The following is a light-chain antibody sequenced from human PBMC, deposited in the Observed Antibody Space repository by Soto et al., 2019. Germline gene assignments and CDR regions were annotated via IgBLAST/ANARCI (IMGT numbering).Light chain of an antibody. Sequence: EVVFTQAPDTLSLSPGERATLSCRASQSISSDYLVWYQQKPGQAPRLLIYDASNRATGIPARFSGSGSGTEFTLTISSLQPEDSAVYYCQQYNNWPRTFGQGTRLEIK. CDR3: QQYNNWPRT. CDR2: DAS. V-gene: IGKV3D-15*01. J-gene: IGKJ5*01. CDR1: QSISSD.